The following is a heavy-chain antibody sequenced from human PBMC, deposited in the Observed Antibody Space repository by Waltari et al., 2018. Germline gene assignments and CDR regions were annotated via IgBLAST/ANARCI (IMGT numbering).Heavy chain of an antibody. Sequence: QVQLQQWGAGLLKPSETLSLTCAVYGGSFSGYYWSWIRQPPGQGVEWIGEINHSGSTNYNPSLKSRVTISVDTSKNQFSLKLSSVTAADTAVYYCARERKGYYGSGSYYYPYYYYGMDVWGQGTTVTVSS. CDR2: INHSGST. CDR3: ARERKGYYGSGSYYYPYYYYGMDV. J-gene: IGHJ6*02. V-gene: IGHV4-34*01. CDR1: GGSFSGYY. D-gene: IGHD3-10*01.